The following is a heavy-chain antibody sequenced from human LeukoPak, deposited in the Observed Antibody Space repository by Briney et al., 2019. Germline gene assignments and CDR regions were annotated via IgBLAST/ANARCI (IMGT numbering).Heavy chain of an antibody. D-gene: IGHD3-22*01. J-gene: IGHJ3*02. CDR1: GGTFSSYA. CDR2: IIPIFGTA. V-gene: IGHV1-69*05. CDR3: ARGTMRVVVNDAFDI. Sequence: SAKVSCKASGGTFSSYAITWVRQAPGQGLEWMGRIIPIFGTANYAQKFQGRVTITTDESTNTAYMELSSLRSEDTAVYYCARGTMRVVVNDAFDIWGQGTMVTVSS.